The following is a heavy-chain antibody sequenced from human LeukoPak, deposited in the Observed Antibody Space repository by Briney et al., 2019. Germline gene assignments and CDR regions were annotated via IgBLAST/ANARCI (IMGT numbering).Heavy chain of an antibody. J-gene: IGHJ4*02. CDR3: ARGLGGSYPFDC. CDR1: GFTFSNYW. D-gene: IGHD3-16*02. V-gene: IGHV3-74*01. CDR2: INTDGSRT. Sequence: GGSLRLSCAASGFTFSNYWMDWVRQAPGKGLVWVSRINTDGSRTTYADSVKGRFTISRDNAENTLYLQMNSLRADDTAVYFCARGLGGSYPFDCWGQGALVTVSS.